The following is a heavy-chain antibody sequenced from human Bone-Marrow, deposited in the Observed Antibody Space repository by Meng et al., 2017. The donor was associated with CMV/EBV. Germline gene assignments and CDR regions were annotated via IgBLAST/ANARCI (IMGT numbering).Heavy chain of an antibody. CDR3: AKDGRREDYGSGPFDY. J-gene: IGHJ4*02. D-gene: IGHD3-10*01. CDR1: GFTFSSYG. CDR2: IWYDGSNK. V-gene: IGHV3-33*06. Sequence: GGSLRLSCAASGFTFSSYGMHWVRQAPGKGLEWVAVIWYDGSNKYYADSVKGRFTISRDNSKNTLYLQMNSLRAEDTAVYYCAKDGRREDYGSGPFDYWGQGTLVTVAS.